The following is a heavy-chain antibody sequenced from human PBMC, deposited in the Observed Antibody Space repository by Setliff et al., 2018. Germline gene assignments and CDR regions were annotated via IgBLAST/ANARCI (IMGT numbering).Heavy chain of an antibody. CDR2: INPRGTT. Sequence: SETLSLTCAVYGGSFSDYSWSWIRQPPGKGLEWIGEINPRGTTNYNPSLKSRVTMSVDTSKSQSSLKLTSVTAADTAVYYCARVPLDRDDFRGYYLLFDYWGQGTLVTVSS. CDR3: ARVPLDRDDFRGYYLLFDY. CDR1: GGSFSDYS. V-gene: IGHV4-34*01. D-gene: IGHD3-22*01. J-gene: IGHJ4*02.